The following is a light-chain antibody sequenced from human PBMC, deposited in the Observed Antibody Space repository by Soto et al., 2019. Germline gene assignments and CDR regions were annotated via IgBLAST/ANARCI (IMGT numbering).Light chain of an antibody. CDR3: QTWGTGILV. CDR2: LNSGGSH. V-gene: IGLV4-69*01. Sequence: QSVLTQSPSTSASLGASVKLTCALSSGHSSYAIAWHQQQPEKGPRALMKLNSGGSHTRGDGIPDRFSGSSSGAERYLTISSLQSEDEADYYCQTWGTGILVFGGGTKLTVL. CDR1: SGHSSYA. J-gene: IGLJ3*02.